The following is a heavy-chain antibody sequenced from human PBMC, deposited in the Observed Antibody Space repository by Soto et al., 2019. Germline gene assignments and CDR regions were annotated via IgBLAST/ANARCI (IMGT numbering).Heavy chain of an antibody. Sequence: GGSLRLSCAASGFTFSSYAMSWVRQAPGKGLEWVSAISGSGGSTYYEDSVKGRFTISRDNSKNTLYLQMNSLRAEDTAVYYCAKQAGYSSSWYPVDYYYYMDVWGKGTTVTVSS. J-gene: IGHJ6*03. CDR3: AKQAGYSSSWYPVDYYYYMDV. CDR2: ISGSGGST. D-gene: IGHD6-13*01. CDR1: GFTFSSYA. V-gene: IGHV3-23*01.